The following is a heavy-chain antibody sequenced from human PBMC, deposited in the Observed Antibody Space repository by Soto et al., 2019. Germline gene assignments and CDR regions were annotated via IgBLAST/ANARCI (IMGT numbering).Heavy chain of an antibody. CDR1: GGSVSSRSYF. CDR2: IYYNGST. Sequence: SETLSLTCTVSGGSVSSRSYFWGWLRQPPGKGLEWIGTIYYNGSTYYNPSLKSRVTLSVDTSKNQFSLKLTSVTASDTALYYCARQRVVPATPTNWFDPWGQGTLVTVSS. CDR3: ARQRVVPATPTNWFDP. V-gene: IGHV4-39*01. D-gene: IGHD2-15*01. J-gene: IGHJ5*02.